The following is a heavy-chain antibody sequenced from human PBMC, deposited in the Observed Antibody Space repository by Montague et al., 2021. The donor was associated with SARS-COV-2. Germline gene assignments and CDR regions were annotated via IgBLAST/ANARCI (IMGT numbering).Heavy chain of an antibody. CDR1: GGSINSYS. CDR3: VREMLIRGLRHGMDV. CDR2: FHYSGRS. J-gene: IGHJ6*02. V-gene: IGHV4-59*01. Sequence: SETLSLTCNVSGGSINSYSWSWIRQPPGKGLEWIANFHYSGRSDHNPSLESRVTISVDMSQSQVSLKLTAVTAADTAVYYCVREMLIRGLRHGMDVWGQGTTFIVSS. D-gene: IGHD3-10*01.